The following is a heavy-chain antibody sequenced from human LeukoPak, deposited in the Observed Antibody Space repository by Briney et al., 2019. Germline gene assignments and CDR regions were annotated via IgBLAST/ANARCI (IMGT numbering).Heavy chain of an antibody. J-gene: IGHJ6*02. D-gene: IGHD3-10*01. Sequence: GGSLRLSCAASGFTFSSYEMNWVRQAPGKGLEWVSYISSSGSTIYHAEAVKGRFTISRENAKNSLYLQMNSLRAEDTAVYYCARASGTRQITMVYYGMDVWGQGTTVTVSS. V-gene: IGHV3-48*03. CDR1: GFTFSSYE. CDR3: ARASGTRQITMVYYGMDV. CDR2: ISSSGSTI.